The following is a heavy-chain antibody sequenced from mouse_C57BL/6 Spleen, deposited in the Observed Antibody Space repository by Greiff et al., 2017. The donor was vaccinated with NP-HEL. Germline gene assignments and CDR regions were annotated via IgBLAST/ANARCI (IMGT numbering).Heavy chain of an antibody. CDR3: AKLGRSPFDY. CDR1: GYAFSSSW. Sequence: QVQLQQSGPELVKPGASVKISCKASGYAFSSSWMNWVKQRPGKGLEWIGRIYPGDGDTNYNGKFKGKATLTADKSSSTAYMQLSSLTSEDSAVYFCAKLGRSPFDYWGQGTTLTVSS. V-gene: IGHV1-82*01. D-gene: IGHD4-1*01. J-gene: IGHJ2*01. CDR2: IYPGDGDT.